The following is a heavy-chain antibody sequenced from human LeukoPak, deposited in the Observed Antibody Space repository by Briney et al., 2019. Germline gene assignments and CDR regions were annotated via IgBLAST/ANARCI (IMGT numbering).Heavy chain of an antibody. CDR2: ISGSGGST. J-gene: IGHJ4*02. D-gene: IGHD3-10*01. V-gene: IGHV3-23*01. Sequence: PGGSLRLSCAASGFTFSSYAMSWVRQAPGKGLEWVSAISGSGGSTYYADSVKGRFTISRDNSKNTLYLQMNSLRAEDTAVYYCAKGDGSGMVRGVYFDYWGQGTLVTVSS. CDR1: GFTFSSYA. CDR3: AKGDGSGMVRGVYFDY.